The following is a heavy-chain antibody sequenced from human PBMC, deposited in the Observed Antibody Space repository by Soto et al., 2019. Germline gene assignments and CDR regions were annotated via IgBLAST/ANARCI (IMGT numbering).Heavy chain of an antibody. CDR1: GFTFTNFA. D-gene: IGHD3-9*01. V-gene: IGHV3-23*01. CDR3: AKLXXFETLTGYLNYFDY. Sequence: GGSLRLSCAASGFTFTNFAMSWVRQAQGKGLEWVASVSGSGGSTYYADSVKGRFTISRDNSKSTLYLQMNSLRAEDTAVYFSAKLXXFETLTGYLNYFDYWGPGILVTVSS. CDR2: VSGSGGST. J-gene: IGHJ4*02.